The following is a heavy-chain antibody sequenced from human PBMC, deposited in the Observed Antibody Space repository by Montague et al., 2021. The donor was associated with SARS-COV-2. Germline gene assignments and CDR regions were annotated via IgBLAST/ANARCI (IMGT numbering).Heavy chain of an antibody. V-gene: IGHV4-59*01. Sequence: SETLSLTCTVSGGSISGYHWSWLRQPPGKGLEWIAYIYYTGNTRYNPSLQGRVTISTDMSKNQFSLKVTSVSAADTAVYYCARTQAEGHQDDWGQGTLVTVSS. J-gene: IGHJ4*02. CDR3: ARTQAEGHQDD. CDR1: GGSISGYH. CDR2: IYYTGNT.